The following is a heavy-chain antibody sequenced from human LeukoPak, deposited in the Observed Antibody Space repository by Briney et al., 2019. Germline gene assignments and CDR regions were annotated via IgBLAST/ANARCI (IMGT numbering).Heavy chain of an antibody. D-gene: IGHD6-13*01. J-gene: IGHJ5*02. Sequence: SETLSLTCAVYGGSFSGYYWSWIRQPPGKGLEWIGEINHNGSTNYNPSLKSRVTISVDTSKNQFSLKLSSVTAADTAVYYCARARTGYSSSWYMSWFDPWGQGTLVTVSS. CDR1: GGSFSGYY. CDR3: ARARTGYSSSWYMSWFDP. V-gene: IGHV4-34*01. CDR2: INHNGST.